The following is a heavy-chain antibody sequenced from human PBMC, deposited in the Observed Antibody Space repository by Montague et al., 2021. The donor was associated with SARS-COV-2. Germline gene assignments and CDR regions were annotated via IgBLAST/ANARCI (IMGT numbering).Heavy chain of an antibody. CDR1: GGSISSSSYY. CDR3: ASPTYYYDSSGSDAFDI. CDR2: NYYSGST. V-gene: IGHV4-39*01. Sequence: SETLSLTCTVSGGSISSSSYYWGWIRQPPGKGLEWIGSNYYSGSTYYNPSLKSRVTISVDTSKNQFSLRLSSVTAADTAVYYCASPTYYYDSSGSDAFDIWGRGTMVTVSS. J-gene: IGHJ3*02. D-gene: IGHD3-22*01.